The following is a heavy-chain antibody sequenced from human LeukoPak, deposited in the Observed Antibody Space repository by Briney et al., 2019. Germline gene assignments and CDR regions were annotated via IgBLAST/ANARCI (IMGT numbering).Heavy chain of an antibody. V-gene: IGHV3-66*01. CDR3: ARDHVDSSSWSQYFDL. CDR1: GFTVSSNY. D-gene: IGHD6-13*01. J-gene: IGHJ2*01. CDR2: IYSGGST. Sequence: PGGSLRLSCAASGFTVSSNYMSWVRQAPGKGLEWVSVIYSGGSTYYADSVKGRFTISRDNSKNTLYLQMNSLTGEDTAVYFCARDHVDSSSWSQYFDLWGRGTLVTVSS.